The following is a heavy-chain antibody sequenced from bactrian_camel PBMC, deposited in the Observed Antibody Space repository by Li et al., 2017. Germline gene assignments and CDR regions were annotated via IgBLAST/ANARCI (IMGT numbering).Heavy chain of an antibody. CDR3: ACSTQFAY. D-gene: IGHD1*01. J-gene: IGHJ4*01. CDR1: GFAFSSET. CDR2: IYTDGQNT. Sequence: HVQLVESGGGLVQPGGSLGLSCAASGFAFSSETMSWVRRAPGKGLEWVAGIYTDGQNTYYRDSVKGRFTISRDNAKNTLYLQLNSLKTEDTGTYYCACSTQFAYWGPGTQVTVS. V-gene: IGHV3S7*01.